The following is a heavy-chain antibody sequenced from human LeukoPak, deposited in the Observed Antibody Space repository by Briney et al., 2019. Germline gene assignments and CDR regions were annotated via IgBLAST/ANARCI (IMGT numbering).Heavy chain of an antibody. CDR2: IGIDSDNT. CDR1: GFPFNEYS. Sequence: GGSLRLSCRASGFPFNEYSMNWVRQAPGKGLEWIAYIGIDSDNTWYADSVKGRFTISADSAKDSVSLQMSSLRVEDTAVYYCARDHNYAFDNWGQGTLVSVSS. D-gene: IGHD1-1*01. CDR3: ARDHNYAFDN. J-gene: IGHJ4*02. V-gene: IGHV3-48*04.